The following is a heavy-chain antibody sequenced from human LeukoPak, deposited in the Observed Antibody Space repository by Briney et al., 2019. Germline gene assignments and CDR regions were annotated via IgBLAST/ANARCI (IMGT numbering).Heavy chain of an antibody. CDR2: ISGSGGST. J-gene: IGHJ6*03. Sequence: PGGSLRLSCAASGCTFSSYAMSWVRQAPGKGLEWVSAISGSGGSTYYAGSVKGRFTISRDNSKNTLYLQMNSLRAEDTAVYYCAKRQSPKSYYYYYYMDVWGKGTTVTVSS. V-gene: IGHV3-23*01. CDR1: GCTFSSYA. CDR3: AKRQSPKSYYYYYYMDV.